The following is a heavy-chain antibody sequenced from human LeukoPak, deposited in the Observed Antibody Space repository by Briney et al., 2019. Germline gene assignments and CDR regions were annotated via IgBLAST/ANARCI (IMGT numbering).Heavy chain of an antibody. D-gene: IGHD3-10*01. CDR2: ISSSSSYI. CDR3: ARDFRVTSTIGAGSGSFGY. V-gene: IGHV3-21*01. Sequence: GGSLRLSCAASGFTFSSYSMNWVRQAPGKGLEWVSSISSSSSYIYYADSVKGRFTISRDNAKNSLYLQMNSLRAEDTAVYYCARDFRVTSTIGAGSGSFGYWGQGTLVTVSS. CDR1: GFTFSSYS. J-gene: IGHJ4*02.